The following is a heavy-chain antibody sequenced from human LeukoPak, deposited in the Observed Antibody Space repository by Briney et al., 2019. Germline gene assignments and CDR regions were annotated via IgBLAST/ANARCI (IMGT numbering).Heavy chain of an antibody. D-gene: IGHD3-3*01. J-gene: IGHJ3*02. CDR3: ARPGVYDFWSGYASRLAFDI. CDR2: IWYDGSNK. V-gene: IGHV3-33*01. CDR1: GFTFSSYG. Sequence: PGGSLRLSCAASGFTFSSYGMHWVRQAPGKGLEWVAVIWYDGSNKYYADSVKGRFTISRDNSKNTLYLQMNSLRSEDTAVYYCARPGVYDFWSGYASRLAFDIWGQGTMVTVSS.